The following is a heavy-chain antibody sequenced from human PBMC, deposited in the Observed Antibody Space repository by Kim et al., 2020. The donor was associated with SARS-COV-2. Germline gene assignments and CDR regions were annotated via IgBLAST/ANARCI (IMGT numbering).Heavy chain of an antibody. J-gene: IGHJ4*02. CDR3: ARDYYDSSGYFGGQF. V-gene: IGHV3-48*04. D-gene: IGHD3-22*01. CDR2: ISSSSSTI. Sequence: GGSLRLSCAASGFTFSSYSMNWVRQAPGKGLEWVSYISSSSSTIYYADSVKGRFTISRDNAKNSLYLQMNSLRAEDTAVYYCARDYYDSSGYFGGQFWGQGTLVTVSS. CDR1: GFTFSSYS.